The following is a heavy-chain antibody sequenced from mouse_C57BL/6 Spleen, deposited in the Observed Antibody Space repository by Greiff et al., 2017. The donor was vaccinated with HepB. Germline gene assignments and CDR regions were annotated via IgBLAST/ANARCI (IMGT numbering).Heavy chain of an antibody. V-gene: IGHV5-4*01. CDR3: AREGVTTAHYYAMDY. CDR1: GFTFSSYA. CDR2: ISDGGSYT. Sequence: EVMLVESGGGLVKPGGSLKLSCAASGFTFSSYAMSWVRQTPEKRLEWVATISDGGSYTYYPDNVKGRFTISRDNAKNNLYLQMSHLKAEDTAMYYCAREGVTTAHYYAMDYWGQGTSVTVSS. J-gene: IGHJ4*01. D-gene: IGHD2-2*01.